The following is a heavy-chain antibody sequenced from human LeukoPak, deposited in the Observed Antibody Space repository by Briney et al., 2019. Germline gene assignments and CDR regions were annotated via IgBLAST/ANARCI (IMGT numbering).Heavy chain of an antibody. V-gene: IGHV4-4*09. CDR2: ISTSGGT. Sequence: SGTLSLTCAVSAASISNYYWSWIRQAPGKGLEWIGYISTSGGTNYNPSLKSRVSISLDTSKNRFSLSLNFVTAADTAVYYCASPRSGYRYTFDYWGQGALVTVSS. J-gene: IGHJ4*02. CDR1: AASISNYY. CDR3: ASPRSGYRYTFDY. D-gene: IGHD3-22*01.